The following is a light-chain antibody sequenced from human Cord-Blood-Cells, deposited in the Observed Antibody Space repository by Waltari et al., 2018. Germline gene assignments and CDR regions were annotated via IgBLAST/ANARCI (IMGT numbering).Light chain of an antibody. CDR1: QSVSSN. Sequence: EIVMTQSPATLSVSLGERATLSCRASQSVSSNVAWYQQNPGQAPRLLIYGASTRATGIPARFSGSGSGTEFTLTISSLQSEDFAVYYCQQYNNWPPYTFGQGTKLEIK. J-gene: IGKJ2*01. CDR3: QQYNNWPPYT. V-gene: IGKV3-15*01. CDR2: GAS.